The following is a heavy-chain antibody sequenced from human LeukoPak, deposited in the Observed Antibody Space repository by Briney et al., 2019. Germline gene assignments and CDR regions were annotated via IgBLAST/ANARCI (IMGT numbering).Heavy chain of an antibody. V-gene: IGHV4-39*07. CDR2: IYDTGST. D-gene: IGHD4-17*01. CDR3: ARDAIDYDWFDP. CDR1: GDSIRSNNYY. Sequence: SETLSLTCTVSGDSIRSNNYYWGWIRQPPGKGLEWIGSIYDTGSTFYNPSLKSRVIISVDTSKNQFSLKLSSVTAADTAVYYCARDAIDYDWFDPWGQGTLVTVSS. J-gene: IGHJ5*02.